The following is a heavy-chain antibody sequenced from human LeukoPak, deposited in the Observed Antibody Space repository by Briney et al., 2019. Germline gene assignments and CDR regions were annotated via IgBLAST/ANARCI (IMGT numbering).Heavy chain of an antibody. CDR1: GGSIRNLY. D-gene: IGHD5-18*01. V-gene: IGHV4-4*07. Sequence: SETLSLTCSVSGGSIRNLYWSWIRQPAGKGLEWIGEIYPTGSTTYNASLRSRLTMSVDTSKRQISLKLRSVTAADTALYYCARRYSSSSHEFDMWGQGKMVSISS. J-gene: IGHJ3*02. CDR2: IYPTGST. CDR3: ARRYSSSSHEFDM.